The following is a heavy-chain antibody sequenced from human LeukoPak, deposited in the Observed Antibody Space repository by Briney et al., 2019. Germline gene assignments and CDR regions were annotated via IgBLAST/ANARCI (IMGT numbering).Heavy chain of an antibody. CDR2: IYSSGST. CDR3: ARDFGTMTDWFDP. Sequence: SETLSLTCTVSGSSISNDYWSWIRQPAGKRLEWIGHIYSSGSTNYNPSLKSRVTMSVDTSKNQFSLKLSSVTAADTAIYYCARDFGTMTDWFDPWGQGTLVTVSS. D-gene: IGHD3-22*01. V-gene: IGHV4-4*07. CDR1: GSSISNDY. J-gene: IGHJ5*02.